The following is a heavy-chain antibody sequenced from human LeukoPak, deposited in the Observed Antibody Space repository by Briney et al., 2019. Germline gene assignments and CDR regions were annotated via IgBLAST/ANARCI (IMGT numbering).Heavy chain of an antibody. D-gene: IGHD3-3*01. Sequence: SETLSLTCTVSGGSVSNSGYYWSWIRQHPGKGLEWIGNIYYNGSTYYNPSLKSRLSISVDTSKNQFSLKLSFVTAADTAVYYCARDRHITIFGVVPHRWFDPWGQGTLVTVSS. CDR2: IYYNGST. CDR1: GGSVSNSGYY. V-gene: IGHV4-31*03. CDR3: ARDRHITIFGVVPHRWFDP. J-gene: IGHJ5*02.